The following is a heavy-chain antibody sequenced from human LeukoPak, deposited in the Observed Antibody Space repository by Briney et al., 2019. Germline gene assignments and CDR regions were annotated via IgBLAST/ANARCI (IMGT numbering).Heavy chain of an antibody. Sequence: GASVTVSCKASGYTFTSYGISWVRQAPGQGLEWMGWISAYNGNTNYAQKLQGRVTMTTDTSTSTAYTELRSLRSDDTAVYYCAGDIVVVAATSPFDYWGQGTLVTVSS. CDR2: ISAYNGNT. D-gene: IGHD2-15*01. V-gene: IGHV1-18*01. J-gene: IGHJ4*02. CDR1: GYTFTSYG. CDR3: AGDIVVVAATSPFDY.